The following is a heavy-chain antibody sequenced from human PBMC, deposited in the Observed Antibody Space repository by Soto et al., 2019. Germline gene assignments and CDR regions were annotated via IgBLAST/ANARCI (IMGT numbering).Heavy chain of an antibody. D-gene: IGHD3-10*01. J-gene: IGHJ4*02. CDR2: ISAYNGNT. CDR1: GYTFTSYG. Sequence: QVQLVQSGAEVKKPGASVKVSCKASGYTFTSYGISWVRQAPGQGLEWMGWISAYNGNTNYAQKLQGRGTMNTDTSTSTAYMELRSLRSDDTAVYYCARDWWYYYGSGRPYYFDYWGQGTLVTVSS. V-gene: IGHV1-18*01. CDR3: ARDWWYYYGSGRPYYFDY.